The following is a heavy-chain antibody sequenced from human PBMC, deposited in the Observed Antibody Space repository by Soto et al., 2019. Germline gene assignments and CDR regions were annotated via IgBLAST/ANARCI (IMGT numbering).Heavy chain of an antibody. D-gene: IGHD3-10*01. V-gene: IGHV2-5*02. J-gene: IGHJ4*02. CDR3: AHRPMIRGGFDS. CDR2: IDGDDEK. CDR1: GFSLSTNVVA. Sequence: QITLKESGPTLMKPTQTLTLTCSFSGFSLSTNVVAVGWIRQPPEKALEWLALIDGDDEKRYSPSLKSRLTITKHTAKNHVVLAMTNMDPGDTATYYCAHRPMIRGGFDSWGQGTLVTVSS.